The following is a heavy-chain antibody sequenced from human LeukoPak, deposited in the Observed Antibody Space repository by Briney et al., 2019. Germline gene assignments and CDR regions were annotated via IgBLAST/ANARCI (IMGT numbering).Heavy chain of an antibody. CDR2: IIGTSEM. V-gene: IGHV3-21*06. CDR1: GFSFSSYT. D-gene: IGHD6-13*01. CDR3: TRAIIVALGTGPFDI. Sequence: PGGSLRLSCAASGFSFSSYTMNWVRLAPGRGLEWVSSIIGTSEMHYADSVKGRLTVSRDNDKNSLFLQLYSLSVEDTAVYYCTRAIIVALGTGPFDIWGQGTVVTVSS. J-gene: IGHJ3*02.